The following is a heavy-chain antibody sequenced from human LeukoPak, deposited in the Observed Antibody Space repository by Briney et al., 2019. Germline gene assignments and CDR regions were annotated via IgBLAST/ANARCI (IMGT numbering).Heavy chain of an antibody. D-gene: IGHD3-22*01. V-gene: IGHV1-2*06. CDR3: AREANYYDSSGYQNWFDP. CDR1: GYTFTGYY. Sequence: GASVKVSCKASGYTFTGYYMHWVRQAPGQGLEWMGRINPNSGGTNYAQKFQGRVTMTRNTSISTAYMELSSLRSEDTAVYYCAREANYYDSSGYQNWFDPWGQGTLVTVSS. CDR2: INPNSGGT. J-gene: IGHJ5*02.